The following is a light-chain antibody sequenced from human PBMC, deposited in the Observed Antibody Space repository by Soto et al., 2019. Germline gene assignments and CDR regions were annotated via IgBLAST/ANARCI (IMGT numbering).Light chain of an antibody. J-gene: IGKJ2*01. CDR3: QQYKTYMYT. V-gene: IGKV1-5*03. CDR2: KAS. CDR1: QSISSW. Sequence: DMQMTQSPATLSASVGDRVTITCRASQSISSWLAWYQQKPGKAPKLLIYKASSLESGVPSRFSGSGSGTEFTLTISSLQPDDFAPYYCQQYKTYMYTFGQGTKLEIK.